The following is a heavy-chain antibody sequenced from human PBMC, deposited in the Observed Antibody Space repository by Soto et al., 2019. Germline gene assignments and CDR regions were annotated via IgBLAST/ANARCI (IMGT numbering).Heavy chain of an antibody. J-gene: IGHJ4*02. CDR2: MNPNTGNT. CDR1: GYTFTSYY. Sequence: GASVKVSCKASGYTFTSYYIHWVRLAPGQGLEWMGSMNPNTGNTEYAQKFQGRVTMTRDTSESTFYMELSSLRSEDTAIYYCARTMGGIAAAGNDYWGQGTLVTVSS. D-gene: IGHD6-13*01. V-gene: IGHV1-8*02. CDR3: ARTMGGIAAAGNDY.